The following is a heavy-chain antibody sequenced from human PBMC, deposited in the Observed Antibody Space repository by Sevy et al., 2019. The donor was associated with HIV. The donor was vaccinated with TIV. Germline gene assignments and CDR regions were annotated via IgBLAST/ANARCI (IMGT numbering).Heavy chain of an antibody. CDR1: GFSLGDYA. J-gene: IGHJ4*02. D-gene: IGHD2-15*01. CDR2: LKNKARGGTL. CDR3: TWWKGAQSIFDY. V-gene: IGHV3-49*04. Sequence: GGSLRLSCAASGFSLGDYAMNWVRQAPGKGLEWVAFLKNKARGGTLDHAASVKGRFTISRDDSKSIVYLQMNDLRTEDTGVYYCTWWKGAQSIFDYWGQGALVTVSS.